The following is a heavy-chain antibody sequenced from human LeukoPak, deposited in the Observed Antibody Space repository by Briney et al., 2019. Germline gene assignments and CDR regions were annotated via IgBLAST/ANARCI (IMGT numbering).Heavy chain of an antibody. CDR1: GYSISSGYY. Sequence: ESSETLSLTCAVSGYSISSGYYWGWIRQPPGKGLEWFGNIYHSGSTYYNPSRKSRVTISVDPSKNQFSLKVSSVTAEDTAVYYCAREIIEVPGTFDYWGRGTLVTVSS. D-gene: IGHD6-19*01. CDR2: IYHSGST. V-gene: IGHV4-38-2*02. J-gene: IGHJ4*02. CDR3: AREIIEVPGTFDY.